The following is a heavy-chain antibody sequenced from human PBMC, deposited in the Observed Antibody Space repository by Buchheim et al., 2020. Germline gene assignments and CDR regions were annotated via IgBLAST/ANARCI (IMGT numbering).Heavy chain of an antibody. CDR3: ARDRAGDYDIMTGTYFYGMDV. V-gene: IGHV4-61*01. CDR2: ISYTGNT. CDR1: GGSVDSRTYH. D-gene: IGHD3-9*01. Sequence: HVRLQESGPGLVKPSETLSLTCPVSGGSVDSRTYHWSWIRQAPGKGLEWIGHISYTGNTNYSPSLKIRATISIDTSKHQFSLKLTSATAADTAVYYCARDRAGDYDIMTGTYFYGMDVWGQGTT. J-gene: IGHJ6*02.